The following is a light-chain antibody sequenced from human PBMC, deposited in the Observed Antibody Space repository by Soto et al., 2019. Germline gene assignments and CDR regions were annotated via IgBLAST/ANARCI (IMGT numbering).Light chain of an antibody. CDR2: SHN. CDR3: FFFYDSVTRYV. CDR1: SSNIGSNY. J-gene: IGLJ1*01. Sequence: QSVLTQPPSASGTPGQRVTISCSESSSNIGSNYVYSYQQLPGTAPKLLIYSHNQRPPGVPDRFSGSKAGTSAALAISGLQADDEADYYCFFFYDSVTRYVFGTCTKVTV. V-gene: IGLV1-47*02.